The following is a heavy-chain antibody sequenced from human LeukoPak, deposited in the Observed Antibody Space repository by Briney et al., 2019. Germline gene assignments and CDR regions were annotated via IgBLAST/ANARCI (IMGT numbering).Heavy chain of an antibody. CDR1: GGPFSSYA. CDR2: IIPIFGTA. V-gene: IGHV1-69*01. D-gene: IGHD1-26*01. Sequence: ASVKVSCKASGGPFSSYAISWVRQAPGQGLEWMGGIIPIFGTANYAQKFQGRVTITADESTSTAYMELSSLRSEDTAVYYCARVASGSYFGGNYWGQGTLVTVSS. J-gene: IGHJ4*02. CDR3: ARVASGSYFGGNY.